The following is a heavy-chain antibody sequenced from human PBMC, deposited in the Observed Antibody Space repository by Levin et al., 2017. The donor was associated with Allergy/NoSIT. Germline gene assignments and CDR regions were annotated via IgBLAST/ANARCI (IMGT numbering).Heavy chain of an antibody. D-gene: IGHD2-8*01. Sequence: GGSLRLSCAASGFSFSSYGMYWVRQAPGKGLEWVAVISYDGGDKDYADSVKGRFTISRDNSKNTLYLEMNSLRTEDTAVYYCAKLSRAYTHGYVDYWGQGTLVTVSS. CDR2: ISYDGGDK. V-gene: IGHV3-30*18. CDR1: GFSFSSYG. CDR3: AKLSRAYTHGYVDY. J-gene: IGHJ4*02.